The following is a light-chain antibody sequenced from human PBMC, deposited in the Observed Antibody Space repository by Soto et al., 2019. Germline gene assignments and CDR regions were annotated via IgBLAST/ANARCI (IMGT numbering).Light chain of an antibody. CDR1: SSDVGSYNL. CDR3: CSYAGSRTPLI. V-gene: IGLV2-23*02. Sequence: QSVLAQAASVSGSPGQSITISCTGTSSDVGSYNLVSWYQQHPGKAPKLMIYEVSKRPSGLSNRFSGSKSGNTASLIISGLQAEDEADYYCCSYAGSRTPLIFGTGTKVTVL. CDR2: EVS. J-gene: IGLJ1*01.